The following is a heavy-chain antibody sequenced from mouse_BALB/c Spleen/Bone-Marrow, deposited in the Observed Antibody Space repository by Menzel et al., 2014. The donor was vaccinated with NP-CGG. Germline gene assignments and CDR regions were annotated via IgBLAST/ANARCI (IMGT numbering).Heavy chain of an antibody. V-gene: IGHV14-4*02. D-gene: IGHD2-1*01. CDR1: GFNIKDYY. Sequence: VQLQQPGAELVRSGASVKLSCTASGFNIKDYYMHWVKQRPEQGLEWIGWIDPENGDTEYAPKFQGKATMTADTSSNTAYLQLSSLTSEDTAVYYCNGNYYAMDYWSQGTSVTVSS. CDR2: IDPENGDT. CDR3: NGNYYAMDY. J-gene: IGHJ4*01.